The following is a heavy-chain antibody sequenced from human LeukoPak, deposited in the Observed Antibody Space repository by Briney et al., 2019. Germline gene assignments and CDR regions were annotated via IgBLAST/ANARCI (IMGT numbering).Heavy chain of an antibody. Sequence: SWGSLRLSCAVSGFTFSSYAMNWVRQRPGKGLEWVSAIDNSGRNTFYADSVKGRFTISRDNSKNTLYLQMNSLRAEDTAVYYCAKVSLVSLNLDYWGQGTLVTVSS. CDR2: IDNSGRNT. D-gene: IGHD6-13*01. CDR3: AKVSLVSLNLDY. V-gene: IGHV3-23*01. J-gene: IGHJ4*02. CDR1: GFTFSSYA.